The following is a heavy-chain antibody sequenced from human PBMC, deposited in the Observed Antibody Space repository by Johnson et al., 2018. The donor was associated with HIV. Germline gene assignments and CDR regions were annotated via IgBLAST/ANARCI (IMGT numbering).Heavy chain of an antibody. V-gene: IGHV3-23*04. CDR2: ISGSGGRI. D-gene: IGHD1-14*01. CDR1: GFTFSAHY. CDR3: ARDHGGNHNAFDS. Sequence: VQLVESGGGLVQPGGSLRLSCAASGFTFSAHYMDWVRQAPGKGLEWVSSISGSGGRIYYADSVRGRFTISRDNSKNTLYLQMNSLRAEHTALYYCARDHGGNHNAFDSWGQGTMVTVSS. J-gene: IGHJ3*02.